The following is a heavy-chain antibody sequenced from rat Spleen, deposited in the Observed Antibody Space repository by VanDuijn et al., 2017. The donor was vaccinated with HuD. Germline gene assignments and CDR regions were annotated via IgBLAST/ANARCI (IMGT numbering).Heavy chain of an antibody. D-gene: IGHD1-11*01. CDR1: GFTFSDYY. Sequence: EVQLVESGGGLVQSGRSLKLSCAASGFTFSDYYMAWVRQAPKKGLEWVASISYDGISTYYRDSVRGRFTIPSDNAKTTRYLKMDSLRSEDTATYYCEREGNYGGAFDDWGKGVMVTVSS. CDR2: ISYDGIST. J-gene: IGHJ2*01. CDR3: EREGNYGGAFDD. V-gene: IGHV5-7*01.